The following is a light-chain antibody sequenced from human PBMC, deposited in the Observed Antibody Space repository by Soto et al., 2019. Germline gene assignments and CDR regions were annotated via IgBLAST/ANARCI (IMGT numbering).Light chain of an antibody. J-gene: IGKJ1*01. Sequence: VTFSCRASQSVSYYLAWYQQKPGQAPRLLIYDASTRATGVPVRFSCSGSGTQFTHACGILISDDLVFYYMQVNPQLLGTIRQGTKVDIK. CDR1: QSVSYY. CDR2: DAS. CDR3: QVNPQLLGT. V-gene: IGKV3-15*01.